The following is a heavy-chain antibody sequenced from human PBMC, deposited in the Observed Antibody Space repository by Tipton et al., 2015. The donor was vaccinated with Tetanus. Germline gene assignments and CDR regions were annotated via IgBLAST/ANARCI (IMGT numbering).Heavy chain of an antibody. Sequence: SLRLSCAASGFSFSVYSINWVRQAPGKGLEWVSSISGTGKYIYYADSVKGRFTISRDNAKNSLSLEMNSLRDDDTAVYYCARAFFAAATSWGQGTLVPVSS. CDR3: ARAFFAAATS. V-gene: IGHV3-21*06. J-gene: IGHJ5*02. CDR1: GFSFSVYS. D-gene: IGHD6-13*01. CDR2: ISGTGKYI.